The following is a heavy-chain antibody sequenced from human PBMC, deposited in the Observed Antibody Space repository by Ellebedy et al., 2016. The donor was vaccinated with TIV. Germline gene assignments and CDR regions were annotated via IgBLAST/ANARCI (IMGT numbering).Heavy chain of an antibody. V-gene: IGHV3-66*01. CDR1: GFTVSSNY. D-gene: IGHD3-16*01. CDR3: ARVDYGLAFHI. J-gene: IGHJ3*02. Sequence: GGSLRLSCAVSGFTVSSNYMSWVRQASGTGLEWVSVIYSSGSTYYADSVKGRFTISRDNSKNTVYLQMNSLRAEDTAVYYCARVDYGLAFHIWGQGTMITVSS. CDR2: IYSSGST.